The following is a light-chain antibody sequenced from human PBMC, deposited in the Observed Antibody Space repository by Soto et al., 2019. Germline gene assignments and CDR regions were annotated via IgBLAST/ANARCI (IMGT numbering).Light chain of an antibody. J-gene: IGLJ1*01. CDR1: SSDIGGHNY. CDR3: SSYTSSSTYV. CDR2: EVS. V-gene: IGLV2-14*01. Sequence: QSALTQPASVSGSPGQSITISCTGTSSDIGGHNYVSWYQQHPGKAPQLMIYEVSNRPSGVSNRFSGSKSGNTASLTISGLQAEDADGYYCSSYTSSSTYVFGTGTKLTVL.